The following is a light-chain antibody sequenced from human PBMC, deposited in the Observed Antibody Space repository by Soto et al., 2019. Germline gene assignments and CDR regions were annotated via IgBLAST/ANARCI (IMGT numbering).Light chain of an antibody. CDR3: QQYYSYPLT. J-gene: IGKJ5*01. CDR1: QGISSY. Sequence: AIRMTQSPSSLSASTGDRVTITCRASQGISSYLAWYQQKPGTAPMLLIYAASTLQSGVPSRFSGSGSGTDFTLTIICLQSEDFATYYCQQYYSYPLTFGQGTRLEIK. CDR2: AAS. V-gene: IGKV1-8*01.